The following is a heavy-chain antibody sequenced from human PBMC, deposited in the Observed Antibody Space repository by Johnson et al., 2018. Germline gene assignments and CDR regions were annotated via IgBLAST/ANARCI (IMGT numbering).Heavy chain of an antibody. V-gene: IGHV1-69*01. Sequence: VQLGESGAEVKKPGSSVKVSCKATGGTFKSYAITWLRQAPGQGLEWMGGIIPKFDTANYAQKFHDRVTITADESTGTAYMELRSLRSEDTAVYYCARGLSYKTDWGQGTLVTVSS. CDR2: IIPKFDTA. J-gene: IGHJ1*01. CDR1: GGTFKSYA. D-gene: IGHD3-16*02. CDR3: ARGLSYKTD.